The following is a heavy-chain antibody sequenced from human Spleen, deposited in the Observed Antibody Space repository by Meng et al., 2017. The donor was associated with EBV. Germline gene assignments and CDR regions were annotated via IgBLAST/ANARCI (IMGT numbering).Heavy chain of an antibody. D-gene: IGHD5-18*01. CDR1: GDSISSDY. Sequence: QVHLQESGPGLVKPSXXLSLTCTVSGDSISSDYWSWIRQPPGKGLEWIGYIYYKGSTNYNPSLKSRATISINTPKNQFSLKLRSVTAADTAVYYCARKYSYGPEVDFWGQGIMVTVSS. CDR3: ARKYSYGPEVDF. CDR2: IYYKGST. V-gene: IGHV4-59*01. J-gene: IGHJ4*02.